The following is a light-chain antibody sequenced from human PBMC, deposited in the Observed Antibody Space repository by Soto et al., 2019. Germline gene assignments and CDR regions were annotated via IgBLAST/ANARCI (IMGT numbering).Light chain of an antibody. V-gene: IGKV1-5*01. CDR2: DAS. CDR1: QSISSW. CDR3: QQYNSYPWT. J-gene: IGKJ1*01. Sequence: DNQMTQSPSILSASVGDRVTISCRASQSISSWLAWYQQKPGKAPNLLIFDASTLETGVPSRFSGSEAETEFTLTISGLQPDDFATYYCQQYNSYPWTFGQGTKVEIK.